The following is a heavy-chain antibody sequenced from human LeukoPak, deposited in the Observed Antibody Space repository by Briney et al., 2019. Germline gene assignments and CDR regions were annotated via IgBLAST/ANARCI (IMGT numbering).Heavy chain of an antibody. Sequence: GTLSLSRAASRFISSEYAMSWVRQAPGRGLEWVSSLSAGGSVPYYADSVKGRFTMSRDSSKNTLSLQANRLRPDPRPVYSFTKGAVVLANQNWFDPW. D-gene: IGHD2-21*01. CDR1: RFISSEYA. CDR3: TKGAVVLANQNWFDP. J-gene: IGHJ5*02. V-gene: IGHV3-23*01. CDR2: LSAGGSVP.